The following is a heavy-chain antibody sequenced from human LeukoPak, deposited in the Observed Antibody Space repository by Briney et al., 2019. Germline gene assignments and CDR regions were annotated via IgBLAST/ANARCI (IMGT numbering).Heavy chain of an antibody. J-gene: IGHJ4*02. D-gene: IGHD1-26*01. V-gene: IGHV1-2*02. CDR2: INPNSGGT. CDR1: GYTFTGYY. Sequence: ASVKVSCKASGYTFTGYYMHWVRQAPGQGLEWMGWINPNSGGTNYAQKFQGRVTMTRDTSISTAYMELSRLRSDDTAVYYCARVPLEWELLGLDYWGQGTLVTVSS. CDR3: ARVPLEWELLGLDY.